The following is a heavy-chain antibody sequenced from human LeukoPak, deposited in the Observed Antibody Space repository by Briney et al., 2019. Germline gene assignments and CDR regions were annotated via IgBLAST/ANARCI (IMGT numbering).Heavy chain of an antibody. V-gene: IGHV4-30-4*07. Sequence: KPSETLSLTCDVSQDPIISFDHSWSWIRHFPGKGLEWMGYRHSTGNSYYNPSLRGRVFISEDSSTGHLSLTLSFVTAADTALYYCARHILDGDNGSKGFDLWGQGILVTVSS. J-gene: IGHJ4*02. CDR2: RHSTGNS. CDR1: QDPIISFDHS. D-gene: IGHD2-21*02. CDR3: ARHILDGDNGSKGFDL.